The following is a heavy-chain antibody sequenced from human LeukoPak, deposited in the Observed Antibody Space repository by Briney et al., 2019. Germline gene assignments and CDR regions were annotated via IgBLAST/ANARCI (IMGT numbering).Heavy chain of an antibody. D-gene: IGHD4-17*01. V-gene: IGHV3-21*01. J-gene: IGHJ5*02. CDR3: AKSTTVTTNCFDP. CDR1: GFTFSSYS. Sequence: GGSLRLSCAASGFTFSSYSMNWVRQAPGKGLEWVSSISSSSSYIYYADSVKGRFTISRDNAKKSLFLQMNSLRAEDTAVYYCAKSTTVTTNCFDPWGQGTLVTVSS. CDR2: ISSSSSYI.